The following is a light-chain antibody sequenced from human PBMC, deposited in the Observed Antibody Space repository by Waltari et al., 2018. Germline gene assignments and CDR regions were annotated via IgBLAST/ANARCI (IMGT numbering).Light chain of an antibody. Sequence: QSMLTQPPSVSGAPGRRVTISCTGSSSNIGAGHDVHWYQVFPGTGPKLLIYGNNNRPSGVPDRFSGSKSGTSASLTITGLQAEDEADYYCHSFDTSLSDGVVFGGGTKVTVL. CDR3: HSFDTSLSDGVV. CDR1: SSNIGAGHD. J-gene: IGLJ3*02. V-gene: IGLV1-40*01. CDR2: GNN.